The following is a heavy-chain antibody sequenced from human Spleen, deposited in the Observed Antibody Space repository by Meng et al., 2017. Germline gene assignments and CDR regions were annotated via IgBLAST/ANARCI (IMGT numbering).Heavy chain of an antibody. Sequence: GGSLRLSCTASGFTFGDYAMSWVRQAPGKGLEWVGFIRSKAYGGTTEYAASVKGRFTISRDDSKSIAYLQRNSLKTEDTAVYYCTRDLGAAVAVYYYYGMDVWGQGTTVTVSS. J-gene: IGHJ6*02. CDR2: IRSKAYGGTT. D-gene: IGHD6-19*01. CDR1: GFTFGDYA. CDR3: TRDLGAAVAVYYYYGMDV. V-gene: IGHV3-49*04.